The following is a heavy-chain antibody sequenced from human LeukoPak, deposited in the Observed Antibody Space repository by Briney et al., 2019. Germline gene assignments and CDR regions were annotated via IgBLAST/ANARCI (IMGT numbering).Heavy chain of an antibody. CDR1: GYTFTGYY. CDR3: ARDITIVRGVIGGY. CDR2: INPNSGGT. D-gene: IGHD3-10*01. V-gene: IGHV1-2*02. Sequence: GASVKVSCKASGYTFTGYYMHWVRQAPGQGLEWMGWINPNSGGTNYAQKFQGRVTMTRDTSISTAYVELSRLRSDDTAVYYCARDITIVRGVIGGYWGQGTLVTVSS. J-gene: IGHJ4*02.